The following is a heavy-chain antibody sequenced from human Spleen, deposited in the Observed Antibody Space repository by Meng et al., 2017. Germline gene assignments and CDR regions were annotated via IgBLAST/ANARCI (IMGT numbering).Heavy chain of an antibody. Sequence: QAPVQQWGAGLLKPSGTLSLTCAVYGGSFSGYYWSWIRQPPGKGLEWIGEINHSGSTNYNPSLKSRVTISVDTSKNQFSLKLSSVTAADTAVYYCARVFYKGPGSYLVYFDYWGQGALVTVSS. CDR1: GGSFSGYY. J-gene: IGHJ4*02. CDR2: INHSGST. V-gene: IGHV4-34*01. CDR3: ARVFYKGPGSYLVYFDY. D-gene: IGHD3-10*01.